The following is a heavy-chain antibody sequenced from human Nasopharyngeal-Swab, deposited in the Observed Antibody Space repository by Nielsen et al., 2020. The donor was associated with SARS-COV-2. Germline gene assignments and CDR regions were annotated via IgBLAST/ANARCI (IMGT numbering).Heavy chain of an antibody. Sequence: VRQAPGKGLEWVANIKQDGSEKYYVDSVKGRFTISRDNAKNSLYLQMNSLRAEDTAVYYCAREAATRPTNWFDPWGQGTLVTASS. V-gene: IGHV3-7*01. CDR2: IKQDGSEK. CDR3: AREAATRPTNWFDP. J-gene: IGHJ5*02. D-gene: IGHD2-15*01.